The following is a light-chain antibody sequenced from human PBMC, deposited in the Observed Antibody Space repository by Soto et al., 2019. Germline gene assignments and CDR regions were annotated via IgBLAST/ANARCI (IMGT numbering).Light chain of an antibody. Sequence: QSVLTQPPSVSGAPGQRVTISCTGTSSNIGAGYDVIWYQQLPGTAPKLLIFGNNSRSSGVPDRFSGSKSGTSASLAVAGLQAEDEADYHCQSYDTRLRGSVFGGGTKLTVL. J-gene: IGLJ3*02. CDR2: GNN. V-gene: IGLV1-40*01. CDR1: SSNIGAGYD. CDR3: QSYDTRLRGSV.